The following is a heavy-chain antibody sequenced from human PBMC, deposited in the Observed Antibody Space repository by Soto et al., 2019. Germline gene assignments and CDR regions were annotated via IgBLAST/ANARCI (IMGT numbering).Heavy chain of an antibody. V-gene: IGHV3-23*01. CDR1: GFTFSSYA. D-gene: IGHD6-6*01. Sequence: EVQLLESGGGLVQPGGSLRLSCTASGFTFSSYAMSWVRQAPGKGLEWVSAISGSGGKTYYADSVKGRFTISRDNPKNTLYLQMNSLRAEATAVYYCAKSITARPFDYWGQGALVTVSS. CDR2: ISGSGGKT. CDR3: AKSITARPFDY. J-gene: IGHJ4*02.